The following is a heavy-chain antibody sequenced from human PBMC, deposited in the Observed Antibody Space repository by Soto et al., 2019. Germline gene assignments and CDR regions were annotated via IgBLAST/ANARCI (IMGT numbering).Heavy chain of an antibody. Sequence: QVHLVQSGAEVQKPGASVKVSCKGSGYAFTTYGITWVRQAPGQGLEWRGWISAHNGNTNYAQTLQGRVTVTRDTSTSTAYMELRSLRSDDTAVYYCARGRYGDYWGQGALVTVSS. D-gene: IGHD1-1*01. CDR1: GYAFTTYG. J-gene: IGHJ4*02. CDR2: ISAHNGNT. CDR3: ARGRYGDY. V-gene: IGHV1-18*01.